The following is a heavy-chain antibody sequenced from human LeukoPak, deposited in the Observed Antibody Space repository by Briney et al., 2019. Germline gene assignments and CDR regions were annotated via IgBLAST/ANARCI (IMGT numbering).Heavy chain of an antibody. V-gene: IGHV5-51*01. CDR2: IYPGDSDT. CDR1: GYSFTSYW. D-gene: IGHD3-10*01. J-gene: IGHJ5*02. Sequence: GESLKISCKGSGYSFTSYWIGWVRQMPGKGLEWMGIIYPGDSDTRYSPSFQGQVTISADKSISTAYLQWSSLEASDTAMYYCARGVHGSGSYYNWFDPWGQGTLVTVSS. CDR3: ARGVHGSGSYYNWFDP.